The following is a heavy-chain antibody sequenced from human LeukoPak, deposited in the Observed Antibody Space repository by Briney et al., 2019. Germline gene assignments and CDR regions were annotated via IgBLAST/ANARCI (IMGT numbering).Heavy chain of an antibody. CDR2: ISGSGGTT. J-gene: IGHJ6*03. CDR1: GFTFSSYG. V-gene: IGHV3-23*01. D-gene: IGHD5-18*01. CDR3: AKEARYSYGYYYYYYMDV. Sequence: GGSLRLSCAASGFTFSSYGMSWVRQAPGKGLEWVSAISGSGGTTYYADSVKGRFTFSRDNSKNTLYLQMNSLRAEDTAVYYCAKEARYSYGYYYYYYMDVWGKGTTVTISS.